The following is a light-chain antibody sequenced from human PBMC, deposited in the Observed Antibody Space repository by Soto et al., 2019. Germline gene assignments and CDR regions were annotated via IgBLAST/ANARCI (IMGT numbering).Light chain of an antibody. CDR2: HAS. CDR1: ESISNW. CDR3: QQYRTYS. Sequence: IQLTQSPTTLPASVGDRVTLTCRASESISNWLAWYQQRPGTAPKLLIYHASNLETAVPSRFSGNGSGTEFTLTISSLQPGDFATYYCQQYRTYSFGQGARVEIK. V-gene: IGKV1-5*01. J-gene: IGKJ1*01.